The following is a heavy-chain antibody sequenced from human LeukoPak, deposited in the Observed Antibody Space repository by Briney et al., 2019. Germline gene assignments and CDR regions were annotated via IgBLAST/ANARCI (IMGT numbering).Heavy chain of an antibody. V-gene: IGHV4-34*01. CDR2: INHSGST. CDR1: GGSFSGYY. CDR3: AIGQSRMATTVP. Sequence: PSETLSLTCAVYGGSFSGYYWSWIRQPPGKGLEWIGEINHSGSTNYNPSLKSRVTISVDTSKNQFSLKLSSVTAADTAVYYCAIGQSRMATTVPWGQGTLVTVSS. D-gene: IGHD5-24*01. J-gene: IGHJ5*02.